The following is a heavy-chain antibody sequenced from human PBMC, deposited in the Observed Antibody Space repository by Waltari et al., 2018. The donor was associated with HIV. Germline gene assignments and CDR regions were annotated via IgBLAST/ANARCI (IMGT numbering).Heavy chain of an antibody. Sequence: QVQLVESGGGVVQPVSSLRLSCASSGFTFSRHGTPWVGKAPGKGLEWVAVIWYDGSNKYYADSVKGRFTISRDNSKNTLYLQMNSLRAEDTAVYYCASSYYDSSGYFDYWGQGTLVTVSS. CDR1: GFTFSRHG. CDR2: IWYDGSNK. D-gene: IGHD3-22*01. V-gene: IGHV3-33*01. CDR3: ASSYYDSSGYFDY. J-gene: IGHJ4*02.